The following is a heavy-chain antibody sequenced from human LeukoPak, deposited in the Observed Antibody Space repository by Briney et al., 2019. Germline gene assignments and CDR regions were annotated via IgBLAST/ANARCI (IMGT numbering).Heavy chain of an antibody. CDR2: IWYDGSNK. CDR1: GFTFSSYG. J-gene: IGHJ4*02. D-gene: IGHD4-17*01. V-gene: IGHV3-33*08. Sequence: GRSLRLSCAASGFTFSSYGMHWVRQAPGKGLEWVAVIWYDGSNKYYADSVKGRFTISRDNSKNTLYLQMNSLRAEDTAVYYCARGLDYGDYGDYWGQGTLVTVSS. CDR3: ARGLDYGDYGDY.